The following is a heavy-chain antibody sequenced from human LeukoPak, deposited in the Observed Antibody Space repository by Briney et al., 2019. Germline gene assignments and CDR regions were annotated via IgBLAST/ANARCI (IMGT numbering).Heavy chain of an antibody. V-gene: IGHV6-1*01. CDR3: ARGAVRGGTNFDY. J-gene: IGHJ4*02. Sequence: SQALSLTCAISGDSVSGSPAVWNWIRQSPSRGLEWLGRAYYRSKWYIDYAVSVKGRITITPDTSKNQFSLQLNSVTPEDTAVYYCARGAVRGGTNFDYWGQGTLVTVSS. D-gene: IGHD3-10*01. CDR1: GDSVSGSPAV. CDR2: AYYRSKWYI.